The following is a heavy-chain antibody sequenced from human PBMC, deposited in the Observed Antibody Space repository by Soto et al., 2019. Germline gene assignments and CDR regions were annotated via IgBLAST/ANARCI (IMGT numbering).Heavy chain of an antibody. Sequence: QLQLQESGSGLVKPSQTLSLTCAVSGGSISSGGYSWSCIRQPPGKGLEWIGYINHSGSTYYNPSFTSGGTISVDRSKNQFSLKLSSVTAADTAVYYCARGDTMVRGGLDPWGQGTLVTVSS. CDR3: ARGDTMVRGGLDP. CDR1: GGSISSGGYS. J-gene: IGHJ5*02. V-gene: IGHV4-30-2*01. CDR2: INHSGST. D-gene: IGHD3-10*01.